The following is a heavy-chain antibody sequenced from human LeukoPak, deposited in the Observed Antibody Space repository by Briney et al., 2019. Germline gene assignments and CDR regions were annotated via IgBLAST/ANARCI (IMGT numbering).Heavy chain of an antibody. CDR3: AGGLQIVVVPAPIGPYFDY. Sequence: SEPLSLTCTVSGGSISRGGYYWSCIRPHPGEGLEWMGYIYYSGSTYYNPSLKSRVTISVDTSKNQFSLKLSSVTAADTAVYYCAGGLQIVVVPAPIGPYFDYWGQGTLVTVSS. J-gene: IGHJ4*02. CDR2: IYYSGST. CDR1: GGSISRGGYY. D-gene: IGHD2-2*01. V-gene: IGHV4-31*03.